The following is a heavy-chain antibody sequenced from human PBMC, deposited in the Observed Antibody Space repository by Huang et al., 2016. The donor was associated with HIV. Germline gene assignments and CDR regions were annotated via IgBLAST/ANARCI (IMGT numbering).Heavy chain of an antibody. J-gene: IGHJ4*02. V-gene: IGHV1-58*01. CDR3: AADFWSGYIKPDYFFDY. Sequence: QMQLVQSGPEMKEPGTTVKVSCKASGFTFSNSAVQWVRQARGQRLEWIGSIVVGSSNTNYAQECQVRVISTRVWPTSTVYMELSGLTSEDTAVYYCAADFWSGYIKPDYFFDYWGPGTLVTVSS. D-gene: IGHD3-3*01. CDR2: IVVGSSNT. CDR1: GFTFSNSA.